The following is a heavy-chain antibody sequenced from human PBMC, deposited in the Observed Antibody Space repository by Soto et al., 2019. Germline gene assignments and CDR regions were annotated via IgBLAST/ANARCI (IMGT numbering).Heavy chain of an antibody. CDR3: ARDRDCSGGSCYYYYYYGMDV. V-gene: IGHV4-30-4*01. J-gene: IGHJ6*02. CDR1: GGSISSGDYY. CDR2: IYYSGST. Sequence: QVQLQESGPGLVKPSQTLSLTCTVSGGSISSGDYYWSWIRQPPGKGLEWIGYIYYSGSTYYNPSLKSRVTISVDTSKNQFSLKLSSVTAADTAVYYCARDRDCSGGSCYYYYYYGMDVWGQGTTVTVSS. D-gene: IGHD2-15*01.